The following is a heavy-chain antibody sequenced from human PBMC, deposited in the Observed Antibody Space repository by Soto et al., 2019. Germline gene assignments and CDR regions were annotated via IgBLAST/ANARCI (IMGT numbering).Heavy chain of an antibody. J-gene: IGHJ4*02. CDR3: ARDKDGNYGIN. CDR1: GGSISSGGYS. CDR2: IYHSGST. V-gene: IGHV4-30-2*01. Sequence: KTSETLSLTCAVSGGSISSGGYSWSWIRQPPGKGLEWIGYIYHSGSTYYNPSLKSRVTISVDRSKNQFSLKLSSVTAADTAVYYCARDKDGNYGINWGQGTLVTVSS. D-gene: IGHD4-17*01.